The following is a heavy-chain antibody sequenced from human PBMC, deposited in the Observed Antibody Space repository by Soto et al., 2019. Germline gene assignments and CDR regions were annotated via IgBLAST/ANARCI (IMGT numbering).Heavy chain of an antibody. CDR1: SGSINSNW. CDR2: IYHSGNA. Sequence: SETLSLTCAVSSGSINSNWWGWVRQTPGKGLELIGRIYHSGNAYYNPSLHTRVTISLGKSKSQFSLKLNSVTAADSAVYFCARLEGLATISYYFDFWGPGALVTVSS. J-gene: IGHJ4*02. D-gene: IGHD3-9*01. V-gene: IGHV4-4*02. CDR3: ARLEGLATISYYFDF.